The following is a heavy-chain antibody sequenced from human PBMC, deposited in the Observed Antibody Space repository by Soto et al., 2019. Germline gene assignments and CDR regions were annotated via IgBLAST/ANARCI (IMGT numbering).Heavy chain of an antibody. Sequence: VQVSRTASGGTFNSYAISWVRQATGKVLEWMGGIIPIFGTANYAQKFQGRVTITADESTSTAYMELSSLRSEDTAVYYCARSITMIVVVIGGGAVDSWVQGTLVTFSS. J-gene: IGHJ3*02. CDR3: ARSITMIVVVIGGGAVDS. CDR1: GGTFNSYA. D-gene: IGHD3-22*01. CDR2: IIPIFGTA. V-gene: IGHV1-69*01.